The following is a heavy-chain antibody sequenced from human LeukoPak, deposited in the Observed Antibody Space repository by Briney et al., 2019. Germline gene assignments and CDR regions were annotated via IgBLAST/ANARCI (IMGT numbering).Heavy chain of an antibody. CDR2: INPNSGGT. J-gene: IGHJ4*02. V-gene: IGHV1-2*02. CDR1: GYTFTGYY. D-gene: IGHD1-26*01. Sequence: RASVKFSCKASGYTFTGYYMHWVRQAPGQGLEWMGWINPNSGGTNCAQKFQGRVTMTRDTSISTAYMELSRLRSDDTAVYYCARVFDGGSYYGESVGYWGQGTLVTVSS. CDR3: ARVFDGGSYYGESVGY.